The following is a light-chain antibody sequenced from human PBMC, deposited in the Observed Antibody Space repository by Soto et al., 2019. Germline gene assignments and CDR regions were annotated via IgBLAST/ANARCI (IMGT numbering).Light chain of an antibody. Sequence: SVMTQIAAVSGAPKKKTTISCTGTDSDVGGFNYVSWYQQYPGKAPKLMIYDVSDRPSGVSNRFSGSKSGNTASLTISGLQAEDEADYYCSSYTAYTTYVFGTGTKVT. CDR1: DSDVGGFNY. CDR2: DVS. CDR3: SSYTAYTTYV. V-gene: IGLV2-14*03. J-gene: IGLJ1*01.